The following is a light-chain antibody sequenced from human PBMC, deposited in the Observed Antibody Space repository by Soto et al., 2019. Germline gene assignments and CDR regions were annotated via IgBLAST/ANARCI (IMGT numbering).Light chain of an antibody. CDR1: QGISNN. V-gene: IGKV1-16*01. CDR3: QQYDSYPRT. Sequence: DIQMTQSPSSLSASVGDTITITCRASQGISNNLAWVRQKPGKAPKSLIYSASKLQSGVPSRFSGSWAGIDFTLTITRVQHEDFATDCCQQYDSYPRTYGQGTKLEIQ. J-gene: IGKJ2*01. CDR2: SAS.